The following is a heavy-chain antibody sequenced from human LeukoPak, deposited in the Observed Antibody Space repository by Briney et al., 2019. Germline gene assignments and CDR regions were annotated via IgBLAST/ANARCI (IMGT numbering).Heavy chain of an antibody. CDR3: ARDRGDRTPDGYYYYYGMDV. Sequence: GGSLRLSCVASGFTFDTYWMHWVRQAPGKGLEWVANIKQDGSEKYYVDSVKGRFTLSRDNAKNSLYLQMNSLRAEDTAVYYCARDRGDRTPDGYYYYYGMDVWGQGTTVTVSS. D-gene: IGHD5-24*01. CDR1: GFTFDTYW. CDR2: IKQDGSEK. V-gene: IGHV3-7*01. J-gene: IGHJ6*02.